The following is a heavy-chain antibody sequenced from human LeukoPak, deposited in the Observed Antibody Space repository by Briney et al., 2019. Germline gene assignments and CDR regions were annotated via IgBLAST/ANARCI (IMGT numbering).Heavy chain of an antibody. CDR3: ARLGSSSWYWFDP. CDR2: IYYSGST. D-gene: IGHD6-13*01. CDR1: GGSISSYY. J-gene: IGHJ5*02. V-gene: IGHV4-59*08. Sequence: ETLSLTCTVSGGSISSYYWSWIRQPPGKGLEWIGYIYYSGSTNYNPSLKSRVTISVDTSKNQFSLKLSSVTAADTAVYYCARLGSSSWYWFDPWGQGTLVTVSS.